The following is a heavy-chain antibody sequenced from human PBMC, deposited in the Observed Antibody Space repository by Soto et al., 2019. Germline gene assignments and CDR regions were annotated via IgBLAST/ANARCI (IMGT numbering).Heavy chain of an antibody. CDR1: VGSFSSFC. CDR3: ATGDYSTSWNNGPSDY. Sequence: KSSETLSLTCIVSVGSFSSFCWSWIRQPPGKGLEWIGYICYSDITNYNPSLKSRVTISVDTTKNQFSLKLSSVTAADTAVYYFATGDYSTSWNNGPSDYPGQTSRFPVSS. D-gene: IGHD2-2*01. CDR2: ICYSDIT. J-gene: IGHJ4*02. V-gene: IGHV4-59*01.